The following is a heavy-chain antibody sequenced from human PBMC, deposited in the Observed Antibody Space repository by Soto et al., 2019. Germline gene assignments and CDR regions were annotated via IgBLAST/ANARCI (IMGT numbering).Heavy chain of an antibody. Sequence: TLSLTCTLSVGSIRSYYCSWIRQPPGKGLEWIGYVYYSGSTNYNPSLKSRVTISVDTSKNQFSLKLSSVTAADTAVYYCAREATVTTPCYFDYWGQGTLVTVSS. CDR1: VGSIRSYY. V-gene: IGHV4-59*01. D-gene: IGHD4-4*01. CDR3: AREATVTTPCYFDY. CDR2: VYYSGST. J-gene: IGHJ4*02.